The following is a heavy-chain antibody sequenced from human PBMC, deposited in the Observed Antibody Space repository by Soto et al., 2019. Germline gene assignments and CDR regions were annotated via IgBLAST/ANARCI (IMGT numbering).Heavy chain of an antibody. CDR2: IIPIFGTA. Sequence: QVQLVQSGAEVKKPGSSVKVSCKASGGTFSSYAISWVRQAPGQGLEWMGGIIPIFGTANYAQKFQGRVTITSDKSTSTAYMELSSLRSEDTAVYYCASSGRGSYPTGGAFDIWGQGTMVTVSS. J-gene: IGHJ3*02. V-gene: IGHV1-69*06. CDR1: GGTFSSYA. D-gene: IGHD1-26*01. CDR3: ASSGRGSYPTGGAFDI.